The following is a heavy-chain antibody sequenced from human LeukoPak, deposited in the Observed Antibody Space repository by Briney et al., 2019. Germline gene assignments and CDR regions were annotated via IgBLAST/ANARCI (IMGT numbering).Heavy chain of an antibody. J-gene: IGHJ4*02. V-gene: IGHV3-7*01. CDR3: TRRLDD. CDR1: GFSFNSDW. CDR2: IKHDESEK. Sequence: GGSLRLSCAASGFSFNSDWMGWVRQAPGKGLEWVANIKHDESEKNYLDSVKGRFTISRDNAQNSLYLQMNGLRVEDTAVYYCTRRLDDWGQGTLVTVSS. D-gene: IGHD3-16*01.